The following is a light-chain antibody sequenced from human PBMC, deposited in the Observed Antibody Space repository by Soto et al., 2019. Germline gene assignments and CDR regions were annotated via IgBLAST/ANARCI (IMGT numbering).Light chain of an antibody. J-gene: IGKJ5*01. CDR1: RSVSSIY. V-gene: IGKV3D-15*01. Sequence: IVITHSPDTLSLSPGEIATLSCRASRSVSSIYLGWCQQKPGQAPRPLIHGAYSRATGIPDRSSGSGSGTEFTLTISSLQSEDFAVYYCQQYHNWPPPITFGQGTRLEIK. CDR2: GAY. CDR3: QQYHNWPPPIT.